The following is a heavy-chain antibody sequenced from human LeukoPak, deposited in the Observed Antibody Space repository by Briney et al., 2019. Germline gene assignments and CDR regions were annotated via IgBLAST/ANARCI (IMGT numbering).Heavy chain of an antibody. J-gene: IGHJ4*02. V-gene: IGHV1-69*13. CDR1: GGTFSSYA. D-gene: IGHD2-2*01. Sequence: SVEVSCKASGGTFSSYAISWVRQAPGQGLEWMGGIIPIFGTANYAQKFQGRVTITADESTSTAYMELSSLRSEDTAVYYCAYQTPKGYCSSTSCYDYFDYWGQGTLVTVSS. CDR2: IIPIFGTA. CDR3: AYQTPKGYCSSTSCYDYFDY.